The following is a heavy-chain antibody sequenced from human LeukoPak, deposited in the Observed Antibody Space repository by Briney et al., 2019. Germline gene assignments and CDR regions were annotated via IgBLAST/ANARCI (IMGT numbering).Heavy chain of an antibody. J-gene: IGHJ4*02. D-gene: IGHD6-13*01. CDR3: ARDNAGNSFEY. V-gene: IGHV1-2*02. CDR2: INPNTGGA. Sequence: ASVKVPCKASGYTFSGYYIHWVRLAPGQGLEWVGWINPNTGGARYTQKFQGRVTVTGDMSISTAHMEMSWLKPDDTAVYYCARDNAGNSFEYWGQGTLVTVSS. CDR1: GYTFSGYY.